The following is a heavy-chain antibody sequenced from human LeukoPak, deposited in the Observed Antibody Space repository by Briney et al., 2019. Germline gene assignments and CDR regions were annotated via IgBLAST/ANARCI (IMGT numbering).Heavy chain of an antibody. CDR1: GFTVGSNY. CDR3: ARLSANSSAYFFDY. CDR2: IYRGGST. V-gene: IGHV3-66*04. D-gene: IGHD3-22*01. J-gene: IGHJ4*02. Sequence: GGSLRLSCAASGFTVGSNYMSWVRQAPGKGLEGVSIIYRGGSTNYADSVKGRFTISRDTSKNTLYLQMNSLRAEDTAVYYCARLSANSSAYFFDYWGQGTLVTVSS.